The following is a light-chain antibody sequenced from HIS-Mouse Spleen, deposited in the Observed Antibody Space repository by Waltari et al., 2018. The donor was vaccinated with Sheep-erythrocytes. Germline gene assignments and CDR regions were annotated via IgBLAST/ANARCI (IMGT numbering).Light chain of an antibody. CDR2: EGS. CDR1: SSDVGSYNL. V-gene: IGLV2-23*01. CDR3: CSYAGSSTPWV. Sequence: QSALTQPASVSGSPGQSITISCTGTSSDVGSYNLVSWYQQHPGKAPKLMIYEGSKRPSGVSNRVSGSKASNTACLTISGLQAEDEADYYCCSYAGSSTPWVFGGGTKLTVL. J-gene: IGLJ3*02.